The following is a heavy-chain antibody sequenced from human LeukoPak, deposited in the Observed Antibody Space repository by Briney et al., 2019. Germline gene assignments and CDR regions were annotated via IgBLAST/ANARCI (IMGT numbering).Heavy chain of an antibody. CDR2: ISAGNGNT. J-gene: IGHJ4*02. Sequence: ASVTVSCTASGYAFTSYAIHWVRQAPGQRLEWMGWISAGNGNTKYSQNFQGRVTFISNTSATTAFMELSSLRSEDAAVYYCARDSGSGSNDYWGQGTLVTVSS. CDR3: ARDSGSGSNDY. CDR1: GYAFTSYA. V-gene: IGHV1-3*01. D-gene: IGHD1-26*01.